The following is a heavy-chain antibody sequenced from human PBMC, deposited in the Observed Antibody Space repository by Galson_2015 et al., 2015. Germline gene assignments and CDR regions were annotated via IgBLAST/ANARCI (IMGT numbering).Heavy chain of an antibody. Sequence: SLRLSCAASGFTFSSYAMHWVRQAPGKGLEWVAVISYDGSNKYYADSVKGRFTISRDNSKNTLYLQMNSLRAEDTAVYYCARAGMTTVTAFHYYGMDVWGQGTTVTVSS. CDR2: ISYDGSNK. CDR3: ARAGMTTVTAFHYYGMDV. V-gene: IGHV3-30-3*01. D-gene: IGHD4-11*01. J-gene: IGHJ6*02. CDR1: GFTFSSYA.